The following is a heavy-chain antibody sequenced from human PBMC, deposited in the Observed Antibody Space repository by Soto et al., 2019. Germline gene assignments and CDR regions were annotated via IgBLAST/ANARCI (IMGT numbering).Heavy chain of an antibody. CDR2: IYYSGST. D-gene: IGHD3-22*01. Sequence: SETLSLTCTVSGGSISSSSYYWGWIRQPPGKGLEWIGSIYYSGSTYYNPSLKSRVTISVDTSKNQFSLKLSSVTAADTAVYYCASQVLDYYDSSGYYDDFDYWGQGTLVTVS. J-gene: IGHJ4*02. CDR1: GGSISSSSYY. CDR3: ASQVLDYYDSSGYYDDFDY. V-gene: IGHV4-39*01.